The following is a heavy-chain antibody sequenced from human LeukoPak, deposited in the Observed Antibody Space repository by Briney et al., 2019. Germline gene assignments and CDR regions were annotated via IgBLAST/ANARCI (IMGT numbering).Heavy chain of an antibody. CDR2: MNPNSGNT. CDR1: GYTFTSYD. D-gene: IGHD2-15*01. CDR3: ARRHPNSSWGLYYYYYMDV. J-gene: IGHJ6*03. V-gene: IGHV1-8*01. Sequence: ASVKVSYKASGYTFTSYDINWVRQATGQGLEWMGWMNPNSGNTGYAQKFQGRVTMTRDTSISTAYMELSSQRSEDTAVYYCARRHPNSSWGLYYYYYMDVWGKGTTVTVSS.